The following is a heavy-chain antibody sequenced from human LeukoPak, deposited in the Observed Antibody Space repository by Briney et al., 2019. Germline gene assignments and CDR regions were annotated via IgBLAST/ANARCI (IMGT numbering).Heavy chain of an antibody. J-gene: IGHJ5*02. CDR2: INHSGST. CDR1: GGSFSGYY. Sequence: SETLSLTCAVYGGSFSGYYWSWIRQPPGKGLEWIGEINHSGSTNYNPSLKSRVTISVDTSKNQFSLKLSSVTAADTAEYYCARGFSLYTVVVPAAIRVWFDPWGQGTLVTVSS. CDR3: ARGFSLYTVVVPAAIRVWFDP. D-gene: IGHD2-2*02. V-gene: IGHV4-34*01.